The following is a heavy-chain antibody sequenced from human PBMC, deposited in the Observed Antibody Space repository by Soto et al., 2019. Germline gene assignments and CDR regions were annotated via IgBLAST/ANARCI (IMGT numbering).Heavy chain of an antibody. Sequence: GGSLRLSCAASGFTFSSYSMNWVRQAPGEGLEWVSSISSSSSYIYYADSGKGRFTISRDNAKNSLYLQMNSLRAEDTAVYYCARDMAIGCSSTSCYTRIVVVVAATHDYWGQGTLVTVSS. V-gene: IGHV3-21*01. CDR1: GFTFSSYS. CDR3: ARDMAIGCSSTSCYTRIVVVVAATHDY. CDR2: ISSSSSYI. J-gene: IGHJ4*02. D-gene: IGHD2-15*01.